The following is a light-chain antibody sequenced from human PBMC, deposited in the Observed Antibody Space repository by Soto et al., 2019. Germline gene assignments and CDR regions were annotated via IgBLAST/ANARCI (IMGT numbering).Light chain of an antibody. J-gene: IGKJ1*01. CDR1: QSVSSN. CDR2: GAS. Sequence: EIVMTQSAATLSVSPLAIASLSCRASQSVSSNLAWYQQKPGQDPGLLIYGASTRATGIPARFSGSVSGTEFTLTISSLQSEEFAVYYCQQRSNWPRPFAQWTKVDIK. V-gene: IGKV3-15*01. CDR3: QQRSNWPRP.